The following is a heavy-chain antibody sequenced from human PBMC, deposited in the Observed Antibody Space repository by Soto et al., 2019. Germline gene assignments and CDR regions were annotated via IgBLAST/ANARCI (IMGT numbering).Heavy chain of an antibody. J-gene: IGHJ4*02. CDR3: ARDIRKYCRSTSSYGAY. V-gene: IGHV1-18*01. Sequence: ASVKGSCKAAGYGFSGDGGGWGRQAPGQGLEWMGWISAYNGNTNYAQKLQGRVTMTTDTSTSTAYMELRSLRSDDTAVYYCARDIRKYCRSTSSYGAYWGQGTLVPVSS. CDR1: GYGFSGDG. CDR2: ISAYNGNT. D-gene: IGHD2-2*01.